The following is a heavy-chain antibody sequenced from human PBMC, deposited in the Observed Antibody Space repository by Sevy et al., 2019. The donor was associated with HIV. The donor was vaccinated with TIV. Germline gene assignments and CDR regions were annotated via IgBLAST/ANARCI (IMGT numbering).Heavy chain of an antibody. CDR2: IYYSGGT. V-gene: IGHV4-59*01. CDR1: GGSISSYY. D-gene: IGHD3-10*01. J-gene: IGHJ4*02. Sequence: SETLSLTCTVSGGSISSYYWSWIRQPPGKGLEWIGYIYYSGGTNYNPSLKSRVTISVDTSKNQFSLKLSSVAAADTAVYYCARERSYGSGSYYTPSHYFDYWGQGTLVTVS. CDR3: ARERSYGSGSYYTPSHYFDY.